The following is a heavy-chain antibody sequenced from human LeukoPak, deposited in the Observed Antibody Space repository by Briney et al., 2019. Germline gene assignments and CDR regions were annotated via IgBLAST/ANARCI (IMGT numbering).Heavy chain of an antibody. J-gene: IGHJ4*02. V-gene: IGHV4-30-4*01. CDR1: GGSISSGDYY. CDR3: ARGLVGATNRFRN. Sequence: PSETLSLTCTVSGGSISSGDYYWSWIRQPPGKGLEWIGYIYYSGSTYYNPSLKSRVTISVDTSKNQFSLKLSSVTAADTAVYYCARGLVGATNRFRNWGQGTLVTVSS. CDR2: IYYSGST. D-gene: IGHD1-26*01.